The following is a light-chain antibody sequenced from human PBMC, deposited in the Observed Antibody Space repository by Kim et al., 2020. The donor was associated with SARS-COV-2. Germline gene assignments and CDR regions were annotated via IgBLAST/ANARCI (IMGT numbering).Light chain of an antibody. CDR3: QKYGGSLI. Sequence: ELVLTQSPGTLSLSPGDTATLSCRASQSIASSYFAWYQQKPGQAPRLLISGASRRATGIPDRFSGSGSGTDFTLIIGSLQPEDFAVYYCQKYGGSLIFGGGTKVDIK. CDR1: QSIASSY. CDR2: GAS. V-gene: IGKV3-20*01. J-gene: IGKJ4*01.